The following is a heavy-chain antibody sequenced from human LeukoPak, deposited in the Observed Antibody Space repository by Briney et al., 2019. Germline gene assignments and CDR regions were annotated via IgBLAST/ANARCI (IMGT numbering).Heavy chain of an antibody. Sequence: GGSLRLSCAASGITLSNYGMSWVRQAPGKGLEWVAGISGSGGSTNYADSVKGRFTISRDNPKNTLYLQMNSLRAEDTAVYFCXKRGVVIXVILVGFHKEAYYFDSWGQGALVTVSS. CDR2: ISGSGGST. CDR3: XKRGVVIXVILVGFHKEAYYFDS. CDR1: GITLSNYG. D-gene: IGHD3-10*01. V-gene: IGHV3-23*01. J-gene: IGHJ4*02.